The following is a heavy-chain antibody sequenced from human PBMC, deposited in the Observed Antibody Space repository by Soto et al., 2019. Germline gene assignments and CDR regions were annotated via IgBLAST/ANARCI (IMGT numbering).Heavy chain of an antibody. J-gene: IGHJ5*02. Sequence: ASVKVSCKVSGYTLNELSMHWVRQAPGKGLEWMGGFDPEDGETIYAQKFQGRVTMTEDTSTDTAYMELSSLRSEDTAVYYCATNDYYDSSGSVWFDPWGQGTLVTVSS. D-gene: IGHD3-22*01. CDR3: ATNDYYDSSGSVWFDP. V-gene: IGHV1-24*01. CDR1: GYTLNELS. CDR2: FDPEDGET.